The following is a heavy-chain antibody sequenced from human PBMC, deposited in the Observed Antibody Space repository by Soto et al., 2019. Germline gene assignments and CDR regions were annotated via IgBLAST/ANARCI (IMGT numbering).Heavy chain of an antibody. V-gene: IGHV3-30-3*01. CDR1: GFTFSSYA. Sequence: QAQLVESGGGVVQPGRSLRLSCAASGFTFSSYAMHWVRQAPGKGLEWVAVISYDGSNKYYADSVKGRFTISRDNSKNTLYLQMNSLRAEDTAVYYCARARTTGSAPFDYWGQGTLVTVSS. D-gene: IGHD1-1*01. J-gene: IGHJ4*02. CDR2: ISYDGSNK. CDR3: ARARTTGSAPFDY.